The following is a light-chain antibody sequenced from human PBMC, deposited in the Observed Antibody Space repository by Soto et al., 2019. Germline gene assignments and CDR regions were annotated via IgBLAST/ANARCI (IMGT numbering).Light chain of an antibody. CDR1: TSDVGVYNY. CDR2: EVS. J-gene: IGLJ1*01. Sequence: QSALTQPDSVSGSPGQSITISCTGTTSDVGVYNYVSWYQQHPGKDPKLMIYEVSNRPSGVSNRFSGSNSGNTASLTIAGLQAEDEAYYYCSSSTSSSTCVFGTGTKVTVL. CDR3: SSSTSSSTCV. V-gene: IGLV2-14*01.